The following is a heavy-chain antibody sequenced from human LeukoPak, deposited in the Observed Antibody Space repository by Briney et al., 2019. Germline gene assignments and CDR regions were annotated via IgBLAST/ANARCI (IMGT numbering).Heavy chain of an antibody. Sequence: PGGSLRLSCAASGFTFDDYAMHWVRQAPGKGLEWVSAISWNSGTIGYADSVRGRFTISRDNAKNSLYLEMNNLRLEDTALYYCAKDSEPTWTFYFTSWGQGTLVTVSS. CDR1: GFTFDDYA. V-gene: IGHV3-9*01. CDR2: ISWNSGTI. CDR3: AKDSEPTWTFYFTS. J-gene: IGHJ4*02. D-gene: IGHD1-1*01.